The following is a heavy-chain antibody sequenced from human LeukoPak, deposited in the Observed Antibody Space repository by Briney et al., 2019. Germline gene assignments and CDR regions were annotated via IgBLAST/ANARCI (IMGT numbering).Heavy chain of an antibody. CDR3: ARGYSSGWYVFDY. Sequence: GASVKVSCKASGYTFTGYYMHWVRQAPGQGLEWMGWINPNSGGTNYAQKFQGRVTMTRDTSISTAYMELSRLRSDDTAVYYCARGYSSGWYVFDYWGQGTLVTVSS. D-gene: IGHD6-19*01. J-gene: IGHJ4*02. CDR2: INPNSGGT. CDR1: GYTFTGYY. V-gene: IGHV1-2*02.